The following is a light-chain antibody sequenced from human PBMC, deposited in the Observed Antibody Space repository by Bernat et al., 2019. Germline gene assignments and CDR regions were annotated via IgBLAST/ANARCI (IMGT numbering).Light chain of an antibody. V-gene: IGLV2-14*03. J-gene: IGLJ2*01. CDR1: SSDVGAYNY. CDR3: SSYSTSSTPVL. Sequence: QSALTQVASVSGSPGQSITISCTGTSSDVGAYNYVSWYLQHPGEAPKLMIYDVSNRPSGVSNRFSGSKSGNTASLTISGLQIEDEADYFCSSYSTSSTPVLFGGGTRLTVL. CDR2: DVS.